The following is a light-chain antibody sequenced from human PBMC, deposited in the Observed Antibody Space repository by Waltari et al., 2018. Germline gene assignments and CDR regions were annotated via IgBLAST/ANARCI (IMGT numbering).Light chain of an antibody. J-gene: IGKJ1*01. V-gene: IGKV3-20*01. CDR2: GAS. Sequence: EIVLTQSPGTLSLSLGERATVSCRASQSVSRALAWYQQKPGQAPRLLIYGASTRATGIPERFSGSGSGTDFILTISRLEPDDFAVYYCQHYLRLPVTFGQGTTVEI. CDR1: QSVSRA. CDR3: QHYLRLPVT.